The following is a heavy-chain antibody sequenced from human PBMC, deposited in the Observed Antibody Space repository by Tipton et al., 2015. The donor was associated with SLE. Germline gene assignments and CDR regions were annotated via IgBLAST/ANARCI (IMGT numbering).Heavy chain of an antibody. J-gene: IGHJ4*02. CDR3: ARRWVQTVFDY. V-gene: IGHV5-51*03. CDR1: GYSFTNSW. D-gene: IGHD3-10*01. CDR2: IDPSDSDT. Sequence: QSGAEVKKPGEALQISCKTSGYSFTNSWIVWFRHMPGKGLECMGMIDPSDSDTRYNPSFQGHVSMSIDRSTTTAYPQWRSLKASDTAMYFCARRWVQTVFDYWGQGTLVTVSS.